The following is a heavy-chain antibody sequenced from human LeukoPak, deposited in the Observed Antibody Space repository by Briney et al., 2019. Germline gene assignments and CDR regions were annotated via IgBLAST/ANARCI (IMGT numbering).Heavy chain of an antibody. D-gene: IGHD4-17*01. V-gene: IGHV4-34*01. Sequence: PSETLSLTCAVSGGSFSGYYWSWIRQPPGKGLEWIGDINHSGSTNYNPSLKSRVTRSVDTSKNQFSLKLSSVTAADTAVYYCARDMGGDYVFYYFDYWGQGTLVTVSS. CDR1: GGSFSGYY. CDR2: INHSGST. J-gene: IGHJ4*02. CDR3: ARDMGGDYVFYYFDY.